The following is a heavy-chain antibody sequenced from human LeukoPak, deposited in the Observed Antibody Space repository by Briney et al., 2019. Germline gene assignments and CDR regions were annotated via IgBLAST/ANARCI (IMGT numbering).Heavy chain of an antibody. D-gene: IGHD6-6*01. CDR3: AKYSSSSNYYYGMDV. V-gene: IGHV3-48*03. CDR1: GFTFSSYE. CDR2: ISGSGGSI. Sequence: GGSLRLSCAASGFTFSSYEMNWVRQAPGKGLEWVSYISGSGGSIYYADSVKGRFTISRDNSKNTLYLQMNSLRAEDTAVYYCAKYSSSSNYYYGMDVWGQGTTVTVSS. J-gene: IGHJ6*02.